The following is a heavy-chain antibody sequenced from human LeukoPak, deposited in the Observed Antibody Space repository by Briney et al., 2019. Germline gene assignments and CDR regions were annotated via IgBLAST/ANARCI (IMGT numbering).Heavy chain of an antibody. J-gene: IGHJ4*02. CDR1: GFTFSSCA. Sequence: GGSLRLSCAASGFTFSSCAMSWVRQAPGKGLEWVSTISGSDGSTYYADSVKGRFTISRDNSKNTLYLQTNSLRAEDTAVFYCAKSDDWSGMYYFDYWGQGTLVTVSS. CDR2: ISGSDGST. CDR3: AKSDDWSGMYYFDY. V-gene: IGHV3-23*01. D-gene: IGHD3-9*01.